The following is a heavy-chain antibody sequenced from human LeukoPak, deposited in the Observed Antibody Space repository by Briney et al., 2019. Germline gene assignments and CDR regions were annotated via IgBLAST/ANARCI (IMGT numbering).Heavy chain of an antibody. CDR2: IYTSGST. J-gene: IGHJ5*02. CDR1: GGSISSYY. V-gene: IGHV4-4*07. Sequence: SETLSLTCTVSGGSISSYYWSWIRQPAGEGLEWIGRIYTSGSTNYNPSLKSRVTMSVDTSKNQFSLKLSSVTAADTAVYYCAREGFDWNYGGRWFDPWGQGTLVTVSS. D-gene: IGHD1-7*01. CDR3: AREGFDWNYGGRWFDP.